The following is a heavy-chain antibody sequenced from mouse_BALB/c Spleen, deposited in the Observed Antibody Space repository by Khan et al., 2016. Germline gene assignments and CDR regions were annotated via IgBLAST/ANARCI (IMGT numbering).Heavy chain of an antibody. CDR1: GYTFTSYW. CDR3: ARWAYYGNYLFAY. V-gene: IGHV1-7*01. J-gene: IGHJ3*01. D-gene: IGHD2-10*01. CDR2: INPSTGYT. Sequence: QVQLKQSGAELAKPGASVKMSCKASGYTFTSYWMHWVKQRPGQGLEWIGYINPSTGYTEYNQKFKDKATLTADKSSSTAYMQLSSLTSEYSAVYYCARWAYYGNYLFAYWGQGTLVTVSA.